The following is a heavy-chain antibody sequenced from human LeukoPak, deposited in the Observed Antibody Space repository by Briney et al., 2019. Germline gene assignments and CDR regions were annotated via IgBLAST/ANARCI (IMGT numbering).Heavy chain of an antibody. CDR3: AKLHRGKYGNYFDY. D-gene: IGHD3-10*01. J-gene: IGHJ4*02. V-gene: IGHV3-9*01. CDR1: GFTFDDYA. CDR2: ISWNSGSI. Sequence: SLRLSCAASGFTFDDYAMHWVPQAPGKGLEWVSGISWNSGSIGYADSVKGRFTISRDNAKNSLYLQMNSLRAEDTALYYCAKLHRGKYGNYFDYWGQGTLVTVSS.